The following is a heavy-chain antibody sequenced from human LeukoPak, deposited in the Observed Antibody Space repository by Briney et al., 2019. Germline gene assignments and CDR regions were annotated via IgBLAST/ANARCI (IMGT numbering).Heavy chain of an antibody. CDR2: IYYSGST. J-gene: IGHJ4*02. D-gene: IGHD3-22*01. CDR1: GGSISSGDYY. Sequence: SQTLSLTCTVSGGSISSGDYYWSWIRQPPGRGLEWIGYIYYSGSTNYNPSLKNRVTISVDTSKNQFSLKLSSVTAADTAVYYCARVRYYYDSSGYDYWGQGTLVTVSS. CDR3: ARVRYYYDSSGYDY. V-gene: IGHV4-61*08.